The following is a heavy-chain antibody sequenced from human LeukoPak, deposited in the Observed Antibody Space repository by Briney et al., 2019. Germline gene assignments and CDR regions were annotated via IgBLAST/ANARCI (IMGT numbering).Heavy chain of an antibody. CDR3: ARDNQGTRHETPNWFDP. D-gene: IGHD6-6*01. Sequence: ASVKVSCKASGGTFSSYAISWVRQAPGQGLEWMGRIIPILGIANYAQKFQGRVTITADKSTSTAYMELSSLRSEDTAVYYCARDNQGTRHETPNWFDPWGQGTLVTVSS. V-gene: IGHV1-69*04. J-gene: IGHJ5*02. CDR2: IIPILGIA. CDR1: GGTFSSYA.